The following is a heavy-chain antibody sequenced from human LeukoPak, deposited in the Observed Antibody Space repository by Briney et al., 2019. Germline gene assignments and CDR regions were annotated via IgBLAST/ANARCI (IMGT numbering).Heavy chain of an antibody. CDR2: ISYDGSNK. CDR3: ARPTVTDAFDI. CDR1: GFTFSSYG. D-gene: IGHD4-17*01. J-gene: IGHJ3*02. Sequence: PGRSLRLSCAASGFTFSSYGMHWVRQAPGKGLEWVAVISYDGSNKYYADSVKGRFTISRDNSKNTLYLQMNSLRAEDTAVYYCARPTVTDAFDIWGQGTMVTVSS. V-gene: IGHV3-30*04.